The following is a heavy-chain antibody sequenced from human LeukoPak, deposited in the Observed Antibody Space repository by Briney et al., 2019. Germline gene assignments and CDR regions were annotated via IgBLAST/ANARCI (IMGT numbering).Heavy chain of an antibody. J-gene: IGHJ5*02. V-gene: IGHV4-59*01. Sequence: PSETLSLTCTVSGGSISSYYWSWIRQPPGEGLEWIGYIYYSGSTNYDPSLKSRVTISVDTSKNQFSLKLSSVTAADTAVYYCARGLTAAGVWFDPWGQGTLVTVSS. D-gene: IGHD6-13*01. CDR1: GGSISSYY. CDR2: IYYSGST. CDR3: ARGLTAAGVWFDP.